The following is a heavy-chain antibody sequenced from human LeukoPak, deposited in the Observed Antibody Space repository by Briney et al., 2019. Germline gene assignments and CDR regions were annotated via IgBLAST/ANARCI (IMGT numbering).Heavy chain of an antibody. CDR1: GGSISSGDYY. Sequence: SQTLSLTCTVSGGSISSGDYYWSWSRQPPGKGLEWIGYIYYSGSTYYNPSLKSRVTISVDTSKNQFSLKLSSVTAADTAVYYCARTFRRGYYFDHWGQGTLVTVSS. J-gene: IGHJ4*02. CDR3: ARTFRRGYYFDH. D-gene: IGHD3-10*01. V-gene: IGHV4-30-4*01. CDR2: IYYSGST.